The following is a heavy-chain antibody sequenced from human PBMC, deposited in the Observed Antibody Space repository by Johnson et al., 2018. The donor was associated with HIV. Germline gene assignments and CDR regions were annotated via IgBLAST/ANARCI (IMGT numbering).Heavy chain of an antibody. Sequence: EVQLVESGGGLVKPGGSLRLSCAASGFTFSSYWMSWVRQAPGKGLEWVANIKHDGSEKYYVDSVKGRFTISRDNAKNSLYLQMNSLRAEDTAVYYCAREPGYSSGPDAFDLWGQGTMVTVSS. CDR1: GFTFSSYW. D-gene: IGHD6-19*01. CDR2: IKHDGSEK. CDR3: AREPGYSSGPDAFDL. V-gene: IGHV3-7*01. J-gene: IGHJ3*01.